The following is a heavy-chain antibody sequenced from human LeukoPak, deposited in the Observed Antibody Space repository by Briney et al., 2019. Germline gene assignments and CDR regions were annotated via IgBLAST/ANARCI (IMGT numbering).Heavy chain of an antibody. CDR1: GLTFSSYS. J-gene: IGHJ4*02. CDR2: ISSSSSYI. Sequence: PGGSLRLSCAASGLTFSSYSRNWVRQAPGKGLEWVASISSSSSYIYYADSVKGRFTISRDNAKNSLYLQMNSPRAEDTAVYYCARDRDNYPDSSGYLDYWGQGTLVTVSS. D-gene: IGHD3-22*01. V-gene: IGHV3-21*01. CDR3: ARDRDNYPDSSGYLDY.